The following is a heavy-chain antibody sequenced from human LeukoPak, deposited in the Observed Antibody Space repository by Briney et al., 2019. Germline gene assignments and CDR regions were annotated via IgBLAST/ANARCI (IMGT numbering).Heavy chain of an antibody. Sequence: GASVKVSCKASGYTFTSYDINWVRQATGQGLEWMGWMNPNSGNTGYAQKFQGRVTMTRNTSISTAYMELSSLRSEDTAVYYCTRGLGGSGSSSLYYYYYMDVWGKGTTVTVSS. V-gene: IGHV1-8*01. J-gene: IGHJ6*03. CDR1: GYTFTSYD. CDR2: MNPNSGNT. D-gene: IGHD6-6*01. CDR3: TRGLGGSGSSSLYYYYYMDV.